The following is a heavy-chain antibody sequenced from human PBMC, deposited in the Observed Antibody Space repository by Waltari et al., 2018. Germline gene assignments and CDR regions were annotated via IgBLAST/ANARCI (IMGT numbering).Heavy chain of an antibody. Sequence: QVQLVQSGAEVKKPGASVKVSCKASGYTFTSYGISWVRQAPGHGREWMGWISAYNGNTNYAQKLQGRVTMTTDTSTSTAYMELRSLRSDDTAVYYCARVATYYDFWSGYTSGYFDYWGQGTLVTVSS. D-gene: IGHD3-3*01. J-gene: IGHJ4*02. CDR3: ARVATYYDFWSGYTSGYFDY. CDR2: ISAYNGNT. CDR1: GYTFTSYG. V-gene: IGHV1-18*01.